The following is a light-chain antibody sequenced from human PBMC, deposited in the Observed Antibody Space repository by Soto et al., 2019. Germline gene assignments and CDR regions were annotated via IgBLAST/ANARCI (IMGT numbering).Light chain of an antibody. V-gene: IGKV3-20*01. Sequence: EVVLTQSPGTLSLSPGERATLSCRASQSVAANYLAWYQQKRGQAPRLLIYGASSSATGIPDRFSGSGSGTDFTLAISRLEPEDCSVYYCHQYGTAPLNFGPGTKVDIK. CDR1: QSVAANY. CDR3: HQYGTAPLN. J-gene: IGKJ3*01. CDR2: GAS.